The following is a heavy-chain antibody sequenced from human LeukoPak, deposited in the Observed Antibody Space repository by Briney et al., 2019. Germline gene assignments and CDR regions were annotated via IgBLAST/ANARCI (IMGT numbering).Heavy chain of an antibody. J-gene: IGHJ5*02. Sequence: PGGSLRLSCAASGFTFSSYAMSWVRQAPGKGLEWVAAISGSVGSTYYADSVKGRFTISRDKSKNTLYLQMNSLRAEDTAVYYCAKEFFDGGYVNWFDPWGQGTLVTVSS. CDR3: AKEFFDGGYVNWFDP. D-gene: IGHD5-12*01. CDR2: ISGSVGST. V-gene: IGHV3-23*01. CDR1: GFTFSSYA.